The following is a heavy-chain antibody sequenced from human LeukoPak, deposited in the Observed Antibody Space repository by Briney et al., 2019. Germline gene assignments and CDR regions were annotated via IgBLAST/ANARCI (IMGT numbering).Heavy chain of an antibody. Sequence: GSLRLSCAASGFTFSSYEMNWVRQAPGKGLEGVSYISSSGSTIYYAESVKGRFTISRDNAKNSLYLQMNSLRAEDTAVYYCARALLRYFDTTDYWSQGTLVTVSS. CDR1: GFTFSSYE. D-gene: IGHD3-9*01. V-gene: IGHV3-48*03. J-gene: IGHJ4*02. CDR3: ARALLRYFDTTDY. CDR2: ISSSGSTI.